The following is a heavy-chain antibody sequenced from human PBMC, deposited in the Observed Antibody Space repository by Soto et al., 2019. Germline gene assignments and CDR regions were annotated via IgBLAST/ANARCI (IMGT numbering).Heavy chain of an antibody. D-gene: IGHD3-10*01. J-gene: IGHJ6*02. V-gene: IGHV3-53*01. CDR1: GLSVRNNY. CDR2: IYNDGTT. Sequence: EVQLVESGGCLIQPGGSLRLSCTASGLSVRNNYMSWVRQAPGMGLEWVSVIYNDGTTYYADSVKGRFTISRDTSKNTLSLQMDSLRAEDTAVYYCVRPLPSGRNYGMDVWGQGTTVTVSS. CDR3: VRPLPSGRNYGMDV.